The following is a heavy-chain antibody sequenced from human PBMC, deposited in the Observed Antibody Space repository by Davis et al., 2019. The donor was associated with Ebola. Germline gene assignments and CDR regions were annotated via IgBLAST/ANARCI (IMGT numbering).Heavy chain of an antibody. CDR3: ARDPAADSRGYYFDS. CDR1: GFTFSSYS. CDR2: ISSSSSTI. D-gene: IGHD3-22*01. J-gene: IGHJ4*02. Sequence: PGGSLRLSCAASGFTFSSYSMNWVRQAPGKGLEWVSYISSSSSTIFYADSVKGRFTISRDNAKKSLYLQMYSLRDEDTAVYYCARDPAADSRGYYFDSWGQGTLVTVSS. V-gene: IGHV3-48*02.